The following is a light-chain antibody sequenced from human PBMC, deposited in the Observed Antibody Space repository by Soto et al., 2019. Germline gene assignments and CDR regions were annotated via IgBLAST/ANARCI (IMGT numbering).Light chain of an antibody. V-gene: IGKV3-15*01. Sequence: EIVMTQSPATLSVSPGDRVTLSCRASQSVTRNLAWYQHTPGQSPRLLISAASSGATGLPSRFSGSGSGTDFTLTISSLQSEDAAVYYCQQYHHWPVTFGGGTKVEIK. CDR3: QQYHHWPVT. CDR1: QSVTRN. CDR2: AAS. J-gene: IGKJ4*01.